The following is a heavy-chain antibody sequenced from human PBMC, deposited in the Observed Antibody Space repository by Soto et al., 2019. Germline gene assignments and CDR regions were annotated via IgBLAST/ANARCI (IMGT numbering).Heavy chain of an antibody. CDR1: GGSISSGGTY. Sequence: PSETLSLTCTVSGGSISSGGTYWSWIRQHPGKGLEWIGYIYYNGNTYSNPSLKSRVTISVDTSKNQFSLKLSSVTAADTAVYFCAGDFGDRNDYWGQGTLVTV. CDR2: IYYNGNT. CDR3: AGDFGDRNDY. D-gene: IGHD3-10*01. V-gene: IGHV4-31*03. J-gene: IGHJ4*02.